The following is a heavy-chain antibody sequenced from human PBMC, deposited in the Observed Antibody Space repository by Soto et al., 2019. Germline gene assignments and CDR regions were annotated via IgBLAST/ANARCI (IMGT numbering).Heavy chain of an antibody. D-gene: IGHD3-9*01. CDR1: GFSLSTSGVG. CDR3: AHLHRYYDILTGSSKSDAYDI. J-gene: IGHJ3*02. CDR2: IYWDDDK. V-gene: IGHV2-5*02. Sequence: QITLKESGPTLVKPTQTLTLTCTFSGFSLSTSGVGVGWIRQPPGKALEWLALIYWDDDKRYSPSLKSSLTITKDTSKNQVVLTMNNMDPVDTATYYCAHLHRYYDILTGSSKSDAYDIWGQGTMVTVSS.